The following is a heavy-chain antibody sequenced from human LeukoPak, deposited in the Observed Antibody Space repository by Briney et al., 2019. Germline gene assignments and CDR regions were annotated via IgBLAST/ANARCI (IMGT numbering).Heavy chain of an antibody. J-gene: IGHJ4*02. CDR1: GDSFSYFY. D-gene: IGHD1-26*01. CDR3: ARAAHSGSLAPFDY. Sequence: PSETLSLTCTVSGDSFSYFYWSWIRQPPGKGLEWIGYIYNSGSTNYNPSLKSRVTMSIDTSKNQFSLKLSSVTAADTAVYYCARAAHSGSLAPFDYWGQGTLVTVSS. CDR2: IYNSGST. V-gene: IGHV4-59*12.